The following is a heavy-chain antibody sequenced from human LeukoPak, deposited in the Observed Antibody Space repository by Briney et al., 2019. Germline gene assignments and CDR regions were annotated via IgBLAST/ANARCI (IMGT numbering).Heavy chain of an antibody. CDR1: GFTFSSYG. D-gene: IGHD3-10*01. V-gene: IGHV3-33*01. J-gene: IGHJ4*02. CDR2: IWYDGSNK. Sequence: GRSLRLSCAASGFTFSSYGMHWVRQAPGKGLEWVAVIWYDGSNKYYADSVKGRFTISRDNSKNTLYLQMNSLRAEDTAVYYCAREAYVVTMVRGVIPSPFDYWGQGTLVTVSS. CDR3: AREAYVVTMVRGVIPSPFDY.